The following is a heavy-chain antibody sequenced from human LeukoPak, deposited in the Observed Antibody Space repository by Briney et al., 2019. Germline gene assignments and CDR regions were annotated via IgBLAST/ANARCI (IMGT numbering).Heavy chain of an antibody. J-gene: IGHJ4*02. V-gene: IGHV3-23*01. CDR2: ISDTGGST. CDR1: GFTFSTYA. Sequence: GGSLRLSCATSGFTFSTYAVSWVRQAPGKGLEWVSTISDTGGSTYYTDSVKGRFTISRDNSKNTLYLQMNSLRAEDTAVYYCAKGRANVQFDYWGQRTLVTVSS. CDR3: AKGRANVQFDY.